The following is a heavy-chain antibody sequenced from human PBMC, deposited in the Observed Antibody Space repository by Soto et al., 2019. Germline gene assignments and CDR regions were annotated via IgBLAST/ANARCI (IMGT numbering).Heavy chain of an antibody. CDR2: INHSGST. J-gene: IGHJ5*02. CDR3: ARGALEWLLLGNWFDP. Sequence: PSETLSLTCAVYGVSFSGYYWSWIRQPPGKGLEWIGEINHSGSTNYNPSLKSRVTISVGTSKNQFSLKLSSVTAADTAVYYCARGALEWLLLGNWFDPWGQGTLVTVSS. V-gene: IGHV4-34*01. D-gene: IGHD3-3*01. CDR1: GVSFSGYY.